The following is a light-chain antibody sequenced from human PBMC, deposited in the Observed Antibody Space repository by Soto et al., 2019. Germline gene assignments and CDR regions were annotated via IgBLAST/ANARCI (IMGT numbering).Light chain of an antibody. J-gene: IGKJ4*01. CDR3: QQRSNWPPLT. V-gene: IGKV4-1*01. Sequence: DIVMTQSPDSLAVSLGERATINCKSSQSVLYSSNNKNSVAWYQQKPGQPPQLLIYWASTRESGVPDRFSGSESGTDFTLTISSLEPEDFAVYYCQQRSNWPPLTFGGGTKVEIK. CDR2: WAS. CDR1: QSVLYSSNNKNS.